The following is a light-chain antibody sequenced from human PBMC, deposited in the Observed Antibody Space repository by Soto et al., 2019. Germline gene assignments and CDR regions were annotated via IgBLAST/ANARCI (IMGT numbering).Light chain of an antibody. CDR1: SSDVGGYNY. CDR3: SSYTSSSTLV. Sequence: QSALTQPASVSGSPGQSITMSCTGTSSDVGGYNYVSWYQQHPGKAPKLMIYDVSNRPSGVSNRFSGSKSGNTASLTISGLQADDEADYYCSSYTSSSTLVFGGGTKVTVL. CDR2: DVS. V-gene: IGLV2-14*01. J-gene: IGLJ2*01.